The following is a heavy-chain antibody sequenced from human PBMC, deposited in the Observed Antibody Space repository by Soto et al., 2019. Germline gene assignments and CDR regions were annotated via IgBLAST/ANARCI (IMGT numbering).Heavy chain of an antibody. Sequence: ASVKVSCKASGYTFTTYGISWVRQAPGQGLEWMGWFNPNSGGTNYAQKFQGRVTMTRDTSISTAYMELSRLRSDDTAVYYCARLLDYGDYPTDYWGQGTLVTVSS. V-gene: IGHV1-2*02. CDR3: ARLLDYGDYPTDY. CDR1: GYTFTTYG. CDR2: FNPNSGGT. D-gene: IGHD4-17*01. J-gene: IGHJ4*02.